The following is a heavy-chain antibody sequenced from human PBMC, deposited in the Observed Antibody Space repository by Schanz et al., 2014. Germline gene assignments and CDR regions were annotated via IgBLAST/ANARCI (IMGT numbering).Heavy chain of an antibody. V-gene: IGHV3-72*01. CDR1: GFTFSDHY. CDR2: ITNKPNNYNT. D-gene: IGHD4-17*01. J-gene: IGHJ4*02. Sequence: PGGSLRLSCAASGFTFSDHYMDWARQAPGKGLEWVGRITNKPNNYNTEYAASVKGRFTISRDDSRNSLYLQMSSLKTEDAAVYCCARGYGDSPTDFWGQGTLVTVSS. CDR3: ARGYGDSPTDF.